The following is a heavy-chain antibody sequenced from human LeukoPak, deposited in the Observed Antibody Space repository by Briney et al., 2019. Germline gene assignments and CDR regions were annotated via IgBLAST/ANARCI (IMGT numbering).Heavy chain of an antibody. CDR1: GGSFSGYY. CDR3: ARGHSSGWRLYYYYYMDV. J-gene: IGHJ6*03. D-gene: IGHD6-19*01. Sequence: PSETLSLTCAVYGGSFSGYYWSWIRQPPGKGLEWIGEINHSGSTNYNPSLKSRVTISVDTSKNQFSLKLSSVTAADTAVYYCARGHSSGWRLYYYYYMDVWGKGTTVTISS. V-gene: IGHV4-34*01. CDR2: INHSGST.